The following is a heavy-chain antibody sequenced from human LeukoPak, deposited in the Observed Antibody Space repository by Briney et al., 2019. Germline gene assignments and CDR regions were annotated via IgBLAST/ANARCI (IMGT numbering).Heavy chain of an antibody. Sequence: GASVKVSCKASGYTFTSYAMNWVRQAPGQGLEWRGWINTNTGNPTYAQGFTGRFVFSLDTSVSTAYLQISSLKAEDTAVYYCARDGALLNPYGDNSYDDYWGQGTLVTASS. J-gene: IGHJ4*02. V-gene: IGHV7-4-1*02. CDR1: GYTFTSYA. D-gene: IGHD4-23*01. CDR2: INTNTGNP. CDR3: ARDGALLNPYGDNSYDDY.